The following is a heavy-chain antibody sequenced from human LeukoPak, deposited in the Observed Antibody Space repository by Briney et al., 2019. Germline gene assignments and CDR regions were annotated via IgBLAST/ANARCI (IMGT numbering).Heavy chain of an antibody. V-gene: IGHV4-4*02. CDR2: VYYNGDT. Sequence: SETPSLTCAVSGGSISRNNWWIWVRQSPEKGLEWIGNVYYNGDTYYNPSLKSRVTISLDTSKNQFSLKLSSVTAADTAVYYCARYRSVVGERWFDPWGQGTLVTDSS. D-gene: IGHD6-19*01. CDR3: ARYRSVVGERWFDP. CDR1: GGSISRNNW. J-gene: IGHJ5*02.